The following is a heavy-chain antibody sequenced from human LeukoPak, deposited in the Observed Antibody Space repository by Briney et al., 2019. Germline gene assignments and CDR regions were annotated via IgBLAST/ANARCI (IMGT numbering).Heavy chain of an antibody. D-gene: IGHD3-16*01. V-gene: IGHV1-2*02. CDR2: INPNSGGT. J-gene: IGHJ4*02. CDR3: ARDQAGVMMWDY. Sequence: ASVKVSCKASGYTFTGYYMHWVRQAPGQGLEWMGWINPNSGGTNYAQKFQDRVTMTRDTSISTAYMELSRLRSDDTAVYYCARDQAGVMMWDYWGQGTLVTVSS. CDR1: GYTFTGYY.